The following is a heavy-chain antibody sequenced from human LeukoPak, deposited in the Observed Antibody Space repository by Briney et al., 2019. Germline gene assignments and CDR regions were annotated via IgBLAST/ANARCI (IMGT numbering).Heavy chain of an antibody. CDR3: ARVPNTAMVFDY. D-gene: IGHD5-18*01. V-gene: IGHV1-69*05. J-gene: IGHJ4*02. CDR2: IIPIFGTA. CDR1: GGTFSSYA. Sequence: SVKVSCKASGGTFSSYAISWVRQAPGQGLEWMGRIIPIFGTANYAQKFQGRVTITTDESTSTAYMELSSLRSEDTAVYYCARVPNTAMVFDYWGQGTPVTVSS.